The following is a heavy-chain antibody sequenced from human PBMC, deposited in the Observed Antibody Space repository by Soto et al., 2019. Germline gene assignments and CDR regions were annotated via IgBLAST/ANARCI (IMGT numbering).Heavy chain of an antibody. J-gene: IGHJ5*02. V-gene: IGHV1-18*01. CDR1: GYTYTSYC. CDR3: ARGTHILTGYYSRDNWFDP. D-gene: IGHD3-9*01. Sequence: GAPVKVTCKASGYTYTSYCISWLRQAPGQGLEWMGWISAYNGNTNYAQKLQGRVTMTTDTSTSTAYMELRSLRSDDTAVYYCARGTHILTGYYSRDNWFDPWGQGTLVTVSS. CDR2: ISAYNGNT.